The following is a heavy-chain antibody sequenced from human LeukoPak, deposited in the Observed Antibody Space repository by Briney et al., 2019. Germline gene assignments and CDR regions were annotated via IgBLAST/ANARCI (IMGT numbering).Heavy chain of an antibody. J-gene: IGHJ4*02. CDR3: ARGTIRYYFDY. Sequence: PSETLSLTCAVSGYSISSGYYWGWIRQPPGKGLEWIGSIYHSGSTYYNPSLKSRVTISVDTSKNQFSLKLSSVTAADTAVYYCARGTIRYYFDYWGQGTLVTVSP. CDR2: IYHSGST. D-gene: IGHD4-17*01. CDR1: GYSISSGYY. V-gene: IGHV4-38-2*01.